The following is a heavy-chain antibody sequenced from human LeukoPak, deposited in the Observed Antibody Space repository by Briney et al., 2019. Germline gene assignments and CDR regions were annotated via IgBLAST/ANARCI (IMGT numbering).Heavy chain of an antibody. CDR2: ISAYNGNI. D-gene: IGHD3-22*01. CDR3: ARATYYYDSSGPENFDY. Sequence: GASVKVSCKASGYTFTSYGISWVRQAPGQGLEWMGWISAYNGNINYAQKPQGRVTMTTDTSTSTAYMELRSLRSDDTAVYYCARATYYYDSSGPENFDYWGQGTLVTVSS. CDR1: GYTFTSYG. V-gene: IGHV1-18*01. J-gene: IGHJ4*02.